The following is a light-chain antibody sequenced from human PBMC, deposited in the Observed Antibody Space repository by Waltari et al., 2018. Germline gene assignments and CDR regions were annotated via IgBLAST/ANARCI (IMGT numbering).Light chain of an antibody. Sequence: EIVLTQSPGTLSLSPGERATLSCSASQSVSSSSLAWYQQKPGQAPRLLIYGASSRATGIPDRFSGSGSGTDFSLTISRLEPEDFAVYYCQQYSSLPLTFGPGTKVDLK. CDR1: QSVSSSS. J-gene: IGKJ3*01. CDR2: GAS. CDR3: QQYSSLPLT. V-gene: IGKV3-20*01.